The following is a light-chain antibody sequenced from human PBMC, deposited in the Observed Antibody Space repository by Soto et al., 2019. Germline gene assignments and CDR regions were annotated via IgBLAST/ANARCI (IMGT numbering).Light chain of an antibody. V-gene: IGKV4-1*01. CDR1: QSVLYSPNNKDC. CDR2: DAS. CDR3: QQSGSSPIT. Sequence: DIVMTQSPDSLAVSLGESATIHVKSSQSVLYSPNNKDCLAWYQQKPGLAPRLIIYDASTRATGIPDRFSGSGSGTDFTLTISRLEPEDFAVYYCQQSGSSPITFGQGTRLEI. J-gene: IGKJ5*01.